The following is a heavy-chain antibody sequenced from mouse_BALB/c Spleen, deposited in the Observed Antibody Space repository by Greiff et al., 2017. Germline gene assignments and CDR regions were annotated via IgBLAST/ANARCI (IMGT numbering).Heavy chain of an antibody. CDR3: ARHRAITTVVAGDAMDY. J-gene: IGHJ4*01. CDR1: GFTFSSYG. CDR2: ISSGGSYT. Sequence: EVQGVESGGDLVKPGGSLKLSCAASGFTFSSYGMSWVRQTPDKRLEWVATISSGGSYTYYPDSVKGRFTISRDNAKNTLYLQMSSLKSEDTAMYYCARHRAITTVVAGDAMDYWGQGTSVTVSS. V-gene: IGHV5-6*01. D-gene: IGHD1-1*01.